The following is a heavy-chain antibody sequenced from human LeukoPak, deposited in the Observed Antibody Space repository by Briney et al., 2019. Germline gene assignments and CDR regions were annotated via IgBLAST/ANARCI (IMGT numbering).Heavy chain of an antibody. V-gene: IGHV5-51*01. D-gene: IGHD2-2*01. J-gene: IGHJ4*02. CDR3: ARRYCSSTSCNPYFFDL. CDR2: ISPGDSDA. Sequence: AGESLKISCKSSGYTFTNYYIGWVRQMPGKGLEWMGIISPGDSDARYSPSFQGQVTISADKSISTAYLRWSSLKASDTAVYYCARRYCSSTSCNPYFFDLWGQGTLVTVSS. CDR1: GYTFTNYY.